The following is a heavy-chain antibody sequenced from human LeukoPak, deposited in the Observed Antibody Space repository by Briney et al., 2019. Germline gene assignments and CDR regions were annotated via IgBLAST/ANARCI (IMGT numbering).Heavy chain of an antibody. D-gene: IGHD6-19*01. J-gene: IGHJ6*02. CDR2: IKSKTDGGTT. CDR3: TTEVPAVAGMTYYYGIDV. CDR1: GFTFSNAW. Sequence: PGGSLRLSCAASGFTFSNAWMSWVRQAPGKGLEWVGRIKSKTDGGTTDYAAPVKGRFTISRDDSKNTLYLQMNSLKTEDTAVYYCTTEVPAVAGMTYYYGIDVWGQGTTVTVSS. V-gene: IGHV3-15*01.